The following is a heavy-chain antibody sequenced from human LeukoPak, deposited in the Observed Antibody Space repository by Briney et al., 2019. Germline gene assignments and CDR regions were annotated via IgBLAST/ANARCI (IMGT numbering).Heavy chain of an antibody. CDR3: MSKPILGGADY. J-gene: IGHJ4*02. Sequence: PGGSLRLSCAASGFTFSSYAMSWVRQAPGKGLDWVSSITGSGGTTFYADSVKGRFSISRDDSKNTLYLQMRSLRVDDTAFYYCMSKPILGGADYWGQGSLVTVSS. V-gene: IGHV3-23*01. D-gene: IGHD1-26*01. CDR2: ITGSGGTT. CDR1: GFTFSSYA.